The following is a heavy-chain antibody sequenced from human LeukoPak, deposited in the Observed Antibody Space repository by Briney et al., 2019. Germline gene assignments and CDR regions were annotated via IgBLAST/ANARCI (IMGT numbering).Heavy chain of an antibody. CDR1: GGSISSYY. J-gene: IGHJ4*02. CDR2: IYYNGTT. Sequence: SETLSLTCTVSGGSISSYYWSWIRQPPGKGREWMGYIYYNGTTNYNPSLKSRVTISVDTSKNQFSLKLSSVAAADTAVSYCARHGYDFVWGSYRFPFDYWGQGTLVTVSS. V-gene: IGHV4-59*08. CDR3: ARHGYDFVWGSYRFPFDY. D-gene: IGHD3-16*02.